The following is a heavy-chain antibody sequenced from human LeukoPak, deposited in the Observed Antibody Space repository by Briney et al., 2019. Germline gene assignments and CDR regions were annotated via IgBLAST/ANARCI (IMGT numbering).Heavy chain of an antibody. CDR2: MSHSGCT. CDR3: ARVLGYYYGMDV. CDR1: GGSISSTYW. Sequence: SETLSLTCAVSGGSISSTYWWSWVRQSPGKGLEWIGEMSHSGCTNYNPSLKSRVTISVDKSKNQFSLNLSSVAAADTAVYYCARVLGYYYGMDVWGQGTTVTVSS. J-gene: IGHJ6*02. V-gene: IGHV4-4*02.